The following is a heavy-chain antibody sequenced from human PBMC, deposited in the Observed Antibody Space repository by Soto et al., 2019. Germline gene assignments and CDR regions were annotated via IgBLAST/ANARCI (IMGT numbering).Heavy chain of an antibody. J-gene: IGHJ6*02. CDR2: ISISGTTI. D-gene: IGHD4-4*01. Sequence: GGSLRLSCAASGFTFDDYGMSWVRQAPGKGLEWVSDISISGTTIHYADSVRGRFTISRDNAKNSLWLQMNTLRAEDTAVYYYARDGNYGTYYYGMDVWGQGTTVTVSS. V-gene: IGHV3-11*04. CDR1: GFTFDDYG. CDR3: ARDGNYGTYYYGMDV.